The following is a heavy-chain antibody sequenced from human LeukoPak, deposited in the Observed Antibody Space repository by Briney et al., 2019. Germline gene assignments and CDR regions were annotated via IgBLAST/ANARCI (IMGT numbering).Heavy chain of an antibody. CDR2: ISSSSSCI. Sequence: GGSLRLSCAASGFTFSSYSMNWVRQAPGKGLEWVSSISSSSSCIYYADSVKGRFTISRDNAKNSLYLQMNSLRAEDTAVYCCARHSYGYGPAAYWGQGTLVTVSS. J-gene: IGHJ4*02. CDR1: GFTFSSYS. D-gene: IGHD5-18*01. V-gene: IGHV3-21*01. CDR3: ARHSYGYGPAAY.